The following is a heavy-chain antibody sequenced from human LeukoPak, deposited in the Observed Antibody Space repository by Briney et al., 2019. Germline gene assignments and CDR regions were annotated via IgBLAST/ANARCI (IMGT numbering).Heavy chain of an antibody. CDR2: IWNDGSDK. V-gene: IGHV3-33*06. CDR1: KFTFSHYA. CDR3: AKDAQRGCDYSNALQH. Sequence: AGGSLRLSCAASKFTFSHYAMRWVRQAPGKGLEWVAVIWNDGSDKYYADSVKGRFTVSRANSRNILYLQMDSLRAEDTGVYYCAKDAQRGCDYSNALQHWGPGTLVTVSS. D-gene: IGHD4-11*01. J-gene: IGHJ1*01.